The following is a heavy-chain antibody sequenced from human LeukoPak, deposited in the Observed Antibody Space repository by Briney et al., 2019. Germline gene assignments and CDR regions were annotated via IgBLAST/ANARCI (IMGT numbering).Heavy chain of an antibody. Sequence: PSQTLSLTCTVSGGSVSSYYWSWIRQPPGKGLEWIGYIYYSGSTNYNPSLKSRVTISVDTSKNQFSLKLSSVTAADTAVYYCARVRGIAAESDYWGQGTLVTVSS. J-gene: IGHJ4*02. V-gene: IGHV4-59*02. CDR3: ARVRGIAAESDY. D-gene: IGHD6-13*01. CDR2: IYYSGST. CDR1: GGSVSSYY.